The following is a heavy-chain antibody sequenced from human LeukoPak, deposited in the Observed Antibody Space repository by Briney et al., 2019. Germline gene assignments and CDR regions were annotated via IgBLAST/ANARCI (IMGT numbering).Heavy chain of an antibody. CDR1: GYTFTSYY. CDR3: ARDQGVVVPAAILYNWFDP. J-gene: IGHJ5*02. Sequence: ASVKVSCKASGYTFTSYYMHWVRQAPGQGLEWMGIINPSGGSTSYAQKFQGRVTMTRDTSTSTVYMELSSLRSEDTAVYYCARDQGVVVPAAILYNWFDPWDQGTLVTVSS. CDR2: INPSGGST. V-gene: IGHV1-46*01. D-gene: IGHD2-2*02.